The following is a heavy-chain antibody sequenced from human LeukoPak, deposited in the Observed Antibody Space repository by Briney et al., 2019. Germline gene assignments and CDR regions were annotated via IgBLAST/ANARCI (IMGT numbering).Heavy chain of an antibody. CDR3: GGSSEHYYYGMDV. V-gene: IGHV1-58*02. Sequence: EAPVKVSCKASGFTFTSSAMQWVRQARGQRLEWIGWIVVGSGNTNYAQKFQERVTITRDMSTSTAYMELSSLRSEDTAVYYCGGSSEHYYYGMDVWGQGTTVTVSS. CDR2: IVVGSGNT. CDR1: GFTFTSSA. D-gene: IGHD6-6*01. J-gene: IGHJ6*02.